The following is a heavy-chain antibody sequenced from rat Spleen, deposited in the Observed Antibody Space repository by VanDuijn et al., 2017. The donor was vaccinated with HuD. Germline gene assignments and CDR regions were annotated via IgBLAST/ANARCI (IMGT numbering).Heavy chain of an antibody. V-gene: IGHV2S61*01. CDR2: IWGNGNT. J-gene: IGHJ3*01. CDR1: GFSLSNYG. CDR3: ARDRTYYGYSPFAY. D-gene: IGHD1-9*01. Sequence: QVQLKESGPGLVQPSQTLSLTCTVSGFSLSNYGVIWVRQPPGKGLEWMGVIWGNGNTNYKSPLKSRLSISKDTSKSQVFLKMNNLQTEDTAMYFCARDRTYYGYSPFAYWGQGTLVTVSS.